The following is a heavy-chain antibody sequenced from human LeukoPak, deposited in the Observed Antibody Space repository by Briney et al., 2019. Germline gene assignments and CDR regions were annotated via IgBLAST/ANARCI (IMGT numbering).Heavy chain of an antibody. CDR3: ARGRTYSSSWPFDY. J-gene: IGHJ4*02. D-gene: IGHD6-13*01. Sequence: GGSLRLSCAASGFTVSNTYMSWVRQAPGKGLEWVSLIYSGGGTYSADSVKGRFTISRDNAKNSLYLQMNSLRAEDTAVYYCARGRTYSSSWPFDYWGQGTLVTVSS. CDR1: GFTVSNTY. V-gene: IGHV3-53*01. CDR2: IYSGGGT.